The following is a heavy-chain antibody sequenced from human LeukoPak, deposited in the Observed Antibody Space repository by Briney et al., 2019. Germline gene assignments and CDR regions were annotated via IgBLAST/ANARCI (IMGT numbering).Heavy chain of an antibody. V-gene: IGHV4-34*01. J-gene: IGHJ4*02. CDR3: ARGNSSSSGRYFDY. CDR1: GGSFSGYY. Sequence: PSETLSLTCAVYGGSFSGYYWSWIRQPPGKGLEWIGEINHSGSTNCNPSLKSRVTISVDTSKNQFSLKLSSVTAADTAVYYCARGNSSSSGRYFDYWGQGTLVTVSS. CDR2: INHSGST. D-gene: IGHD6-6*01.